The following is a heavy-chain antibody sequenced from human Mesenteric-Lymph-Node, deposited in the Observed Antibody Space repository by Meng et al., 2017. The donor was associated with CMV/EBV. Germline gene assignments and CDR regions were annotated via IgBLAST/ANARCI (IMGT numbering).Heavy chain of an antibody. Sequence: SGPTLVKPTQTLTLTCTVSGFSLSTSGVGVGWIRQPPGKALEWLALIYWNDVSHYSSSLRSRLTITKDTSKNQVVLTMTYMDPVDTATYYCAQRLLDCSSSTCYPIDNWGQGTLVTVSS. CDR2: IYWNDVS. CDR1: GFSLSTSGVG. V-gene: IGHV2-5*01. J-gene: IGHJ4*02. CDR3: AQRLLDCSSSTCYPIDN. D-gene: IGHD2-2*01.